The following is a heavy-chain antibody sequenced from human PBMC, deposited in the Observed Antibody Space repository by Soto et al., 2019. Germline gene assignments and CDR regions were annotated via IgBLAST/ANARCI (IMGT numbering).Heavy chain of an antibody. CDR3: AKGLIVAYAFDI. J-gene: IGHJ3*02. CDR1: GFTFSSYG. V-gene: IGHV3-30*18. Sequence: GGSVRLSCAASGFTFSSYGMHWVRQAPGKGLEWVAVISYDGSNKYYADSVKGRFTISRDNSKNTLYLQMNSLRAEDTAVYYCAKGLIVAYAFDIWGQGTMVTVSS. CDR2: ISYDGSNK. D-gene: IGHD2-21*01.